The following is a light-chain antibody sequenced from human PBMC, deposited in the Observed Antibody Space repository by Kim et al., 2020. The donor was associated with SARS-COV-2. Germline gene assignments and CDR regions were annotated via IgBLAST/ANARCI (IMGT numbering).Light chain of an antibody. Sequence: SASVGDRVTITCRASQSINNYLNWYQQKPGKAPKLLIYAASSLQSGVPSRFSGSASGTDFTLTISSLQPEDSATYYCQQSYSAITFGQGTRLEIK. CDR1: QSINNY. CDR2: AAS. J-gene: IGKJ5*01. CDR3: QQSYSAIT. V-gene: IGKV1-39*01.